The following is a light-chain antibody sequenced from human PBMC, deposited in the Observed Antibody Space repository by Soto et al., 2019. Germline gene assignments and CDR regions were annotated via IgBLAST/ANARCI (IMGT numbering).Light chain of an antibody. CDR1: QSVSSSY. CDR3: QQYGSSPLT. CDR2: GAS. V-gene: IGKV3-20*01. J-gene: IGKJ4*01. Sequence: DIVLTQSPGTLSLSPGERATLSCRASQSVSSSYLAWYQQKPGQAPRLLTYGASSRATGIPDRFSGSGSGTDFTLTISRLEPEDFAVYYCQQYGSSPLTFGGGTKVDIK.